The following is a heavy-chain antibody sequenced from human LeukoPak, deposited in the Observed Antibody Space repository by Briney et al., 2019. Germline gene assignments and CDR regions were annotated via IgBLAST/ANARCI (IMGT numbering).Heavy chain of an antibody. CDR3: AKAGFYCSGGSCYSDNYGMEV. CDR2: INPSGGST. J-gene: IGHJ6*02. Sequence: GASVKVSCKASGYTFTSYYMHWVRQAPGQGLEWMGIINPSGGSTSYAQKFQGRVTMTRDTSTSTVYMELSSLRTEDTAVDYCAKAGFYCSGGSCYSDNYGMEVWGQGTTVTVSS. V-gene: IGHV1-46*01. CDR1: GYTFTSYY. D-gene: IGHD2-15*01.